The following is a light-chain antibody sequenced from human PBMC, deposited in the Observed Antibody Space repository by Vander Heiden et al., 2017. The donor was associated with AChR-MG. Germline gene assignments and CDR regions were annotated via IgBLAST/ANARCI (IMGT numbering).Light chain of an antibody. CDR3: NSRDSSGNHLVV. V-gene: IGLV3-19*01. J-gene: IGLJ2*01. CDR1: SLRSYY. Sequence: SSELTQDPAVSVALRKTGRITCQGDSLRSYYASWYQQKPGQAAVLVIYGKNNRPAGIPDRFSGSSSGNTASLTITGAQAEDEADYYCNSRDSSGNHLVVFGGGTKLTVL. CDR2: GKN.